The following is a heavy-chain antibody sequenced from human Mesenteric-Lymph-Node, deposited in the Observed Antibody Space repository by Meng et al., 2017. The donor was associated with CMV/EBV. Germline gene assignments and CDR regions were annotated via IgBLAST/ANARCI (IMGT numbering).Heavy chain of an antibody. J-gene: IGHJ3*02. Sequence: SETLSLTCTVSGYSISSGYYWGWIRQPPGKGLEWIGSIYRSGSTYYNPSLKSRVTISVDTFKNQFSLKLTSVTAADTAVYYCARERGGVRGYSYGYSGGAFDIWGQGTMVTVSS. CDR2: IYRSGST. D-gene: IGHD5-18*01. CDR1: GYSISSGYY. CDR3: ARERGGVRGYSYGYSGGAFDI. V-gene: IGHV4-38-2*02.